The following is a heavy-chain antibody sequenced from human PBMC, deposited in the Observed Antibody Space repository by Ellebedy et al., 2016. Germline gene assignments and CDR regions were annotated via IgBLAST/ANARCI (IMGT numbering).Heavy chain of an antibody. CDR1: GFAFRNFF. V-gene: IGHV3-23*01. D-gene: IGHD4-17*01. J-gene: IGHJ4*02. CDR3: YYGHYSAS. CDR2: ISGGGDIT. Sequence: GGSLRLXXVASGFAFRNFFMTWVRQAPGGGLEWVSTISGGGDITFSADSVKGRFTIYRDNSRDTLYLQMNSLRAEDTAVYYCYYGHYSASWGQGTLVTVSS.